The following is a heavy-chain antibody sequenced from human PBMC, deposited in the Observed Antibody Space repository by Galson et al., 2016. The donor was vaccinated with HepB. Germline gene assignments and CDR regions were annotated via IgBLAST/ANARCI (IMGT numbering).Heavy chain of an antibody. CDR2: ISITSGYK. CDR3: ARPPEGDRRYFDL. V-gene: IGHV3-21*01. CDR1: RFTFSSFG. J-gene: IGHJ2*01. D-gene: IGHD3-16*01. Sequence: SLRLSCAASRFTFSSFGMHWVRQAPGKGLEWVSFISITSGYKYYADSLKGRVTISRDNAKNSLYLQMNSLRAEDTAVYYCARPPEGDRRYFDLWGRGTLVTVSS.